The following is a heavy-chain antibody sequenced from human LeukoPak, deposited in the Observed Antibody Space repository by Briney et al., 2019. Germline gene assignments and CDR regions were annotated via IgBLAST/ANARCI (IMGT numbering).Heavy chain of an antibody. V-gene: IGHV4-4*07. Sequence: SETLSLTCTVSGGSISSYYWNWIRQPAGKGLEWIGRIYTSGSTNYNPSLTSRVTMSVDTSKNQFSLTLSFVTAADTAVYYCAGIRSTRRGGTFNVWGQGTLVTVSS. CDR3: AGIRSTRRGGTFNV. D-gene: IGHD3-16*02. CDR1: GGSISSYY. J-gene: IGHJ4*02. CDR2: IYTSGST.